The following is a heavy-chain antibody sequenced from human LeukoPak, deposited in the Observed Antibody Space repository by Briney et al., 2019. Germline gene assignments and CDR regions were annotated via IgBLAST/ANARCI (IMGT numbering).Heavy chain of an antibody. Sequence: GGSLRLSCAASELSVSSNYMSWVRQAPGKGLEWVSVISSGAITYYADSVKGRFTISRDNSKNTLYLQMNSLRAEDTAVYYCAKPSYGDYKNWFDPWGQGTLVTVSS. V-gene: IGHV3-66*04. J-gene: IGHJ5*02. CDR2: ISSGAIT. D-gene: IGHD4-17*01. CDR1: ELSVSSNY. CDR3: AKPSYGDYKNWFDP.